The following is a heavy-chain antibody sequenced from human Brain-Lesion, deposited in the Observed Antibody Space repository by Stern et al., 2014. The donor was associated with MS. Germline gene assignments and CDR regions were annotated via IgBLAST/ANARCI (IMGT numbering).Heavy chain of an antibody. V-gene: IGHV1-8*01. Sequence: QVQLVQSGAEVKKPGASVKVSCKASGYTFSSYDITWGRQAYGHGHEWMGWMNPYSGNTGYAQKFKGRVSMTSDPSISTVYMELTSLTSDDTAVYFCARAVRNQLLSEYWGQGTLVTVSS. J-gene: IGHJ4*02. CDR2: MNPYSGNT. CDR1: GYTFSSYD. D-gene: IGHD2-2*01. CDR3: ARAVRNQLLSEY.